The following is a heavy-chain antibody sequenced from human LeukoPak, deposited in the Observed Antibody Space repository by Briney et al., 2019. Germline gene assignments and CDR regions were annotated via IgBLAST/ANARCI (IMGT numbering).Heavy chain of an antibody. V-gene: IGHV3-53*01. D-gene: IGHD3-22*01. J-gene: IGHJ4*02. Sequence: GGSLRLSCAASGFTVSSSYMSWVRQAPGKGLEWVSLIYSGGSTYYADSVKGRFTISRDNSKNTLYLQMNSLRAEDTAVYYCARGGQSKYDSSGYLNYFDYWGQGTLVTVSS. CDR2: IYSGGST. CDR1: GFTVSSSY. CDR3: ARGGQSKYDSSGYLNYFDY.